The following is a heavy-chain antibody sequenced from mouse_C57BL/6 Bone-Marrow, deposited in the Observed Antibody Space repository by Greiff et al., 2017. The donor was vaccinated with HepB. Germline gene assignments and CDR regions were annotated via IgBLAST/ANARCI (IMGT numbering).Heavy chain of an antibody. D-gene: IGHD1-1*01. J-gene: IGHJ1*03. CDR1: GFTFSDYG. V-gene: IGHV5-15*01. CDR2: ISNLAYSI. CDR3: ARPDYGSSHWYFDV. Sequence: DVQLVESGGGLVQPGGSLKLSCAASGFTFSDYGMAWVRQAPRKGPEWVAFISNLAYSIYYADTVTGRFTISRENAKNTLYLEMSSLRSEDTAMYYCARPDYGSSHWYFDVWGTGTTVTVSS.